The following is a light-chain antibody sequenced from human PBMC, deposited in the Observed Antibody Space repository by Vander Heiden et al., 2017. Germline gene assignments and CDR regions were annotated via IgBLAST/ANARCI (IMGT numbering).Light chain of an antibody. CDR3: AAWDDSLNAWV. V-gene: IGLV1-44*01. Sequence: QSVLTQPPSASGTPGQRVPISCSGSSSNIGRNTVNWYQQRPGTAPKLLIYSNNQRPSGVPDRFSGSKSGTSASLAISGLQSEDEADYYCAAWDDSLNAWVFGGGTKLTVL. CDR2: SNN. J-gene: IGLJ3*02. CDR1: SSNIGRNT.